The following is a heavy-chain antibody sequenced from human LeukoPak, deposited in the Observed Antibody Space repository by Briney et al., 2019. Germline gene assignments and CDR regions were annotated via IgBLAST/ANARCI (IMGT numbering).Heavy chain of an antibody. J-gene: IGHJ4*02. Sequence: PGRSLRLSCAASGFTFSSYTMNWVRQAPGKGLEWVSAICGSGGSTYYAGSVKSRFTIYSDNTKNTLYLQMNSLSAEDTAVYYCAFYGYYGPSPFDYWGQGTLVTVSS. D-gene: IGHD2/OR15-2a*01. CDR3: AFYGYYGPSPFDY. CDR1: GFTFSSYT. CDR2: ICGSGGST. V-gene: IGHV3-23*01.